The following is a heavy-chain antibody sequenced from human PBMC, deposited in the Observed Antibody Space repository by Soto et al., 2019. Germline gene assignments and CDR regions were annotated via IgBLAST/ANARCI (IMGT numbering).Heavy chain of an antibody. Sequence: LSLTFAVSGXSFSGFYWTWIRQPPGEGLEWIGEINHSGTTNFNPSLRSRLTISLDSSKKHFSLKLTSMTAADAAVYYCARADRTLVTSYGLDVWGQGTTVTVSS. CDR1: GXSFSGFY. V-gene: IGHV4-34*01. D-gene: IGHD2-21*02. J-gene: IGHJ6*02. CDR3: ARADRTLVTSYGLDV. CDR2: INHSGTT.